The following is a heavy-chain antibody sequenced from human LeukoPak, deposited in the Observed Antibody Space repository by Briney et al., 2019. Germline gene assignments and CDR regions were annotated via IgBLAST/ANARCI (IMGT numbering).Heavy chain of an antibody. CDR3: ARSVYDSGGYYRVLDY. CDR1: GFTFSSYW. Sequence: GGSLRLSCAASGFTFSSYWMHWVRQAPGKGLVWVSRIDSDGSTTSYADSVKGRFTISRDNAKNTLFLQMNSLRAEDTAAYYCARSVYDSGGYYRVLDYWGQGTLVTVSS. D-gene: IGHD3-22*01. CDR2: IDSDGSTT. V-gene: IGHV3-74*01. J-gene: IGHJ4*02.